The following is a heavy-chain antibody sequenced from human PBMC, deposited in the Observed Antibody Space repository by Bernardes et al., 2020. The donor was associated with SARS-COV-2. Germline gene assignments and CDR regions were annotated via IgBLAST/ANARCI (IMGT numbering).Heavy chain of an antibody. D-gene: IGHD6-19*01. CDR1: GGSFSCYY. CDR3: ATRRIAVAGYFDY. Sequence: SNTLQVSCAFYGGSFSCYYWSWIRQPPGKGLEWIGEINHSGSTNYNPSLNSRVTISVDTSKNQFSLKLSSVTAADTAVYYCATRRIAVAGYFDYWGQGTLVTVSS. V-gene: IGHV4-34*01. J-gene: IGHJ4*02. CDR2: INHSGST.